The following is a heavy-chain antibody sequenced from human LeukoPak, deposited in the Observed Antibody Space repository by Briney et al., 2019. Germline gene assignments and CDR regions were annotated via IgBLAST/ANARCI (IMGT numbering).Heavy chain of an antibody. CDR1: GFTFSSYA. J-gene: IGHJ4*02. D-gene: IGHD3-9*01. CDR2: ISTNGGST. V-gene: IGHV3-23*01. Sequence: PGGSLRLSCEASGFTFSSYAMSWVRQAPGKGLEWVSGISTNGGSTSYADSVKGRLTISRDNPRNMLYMEMNSLRAEDTAVYYCARDFDKALDYWGQGTLVTVSS. CDR3: ARDFDKALDY.